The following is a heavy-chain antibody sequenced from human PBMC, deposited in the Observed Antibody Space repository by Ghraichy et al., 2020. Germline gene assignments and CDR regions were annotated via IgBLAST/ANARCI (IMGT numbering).Heavy chain of an antibody. CDR2: IHYTGST. Sequence: SETLSLTCTVSGVYISSGRYYWSWFRQPAGKGLEWIGRIHYTGSTDYNPSLKSRVTLSVDLSKNRFSLNLNNMTAADTAVYYCAKDRGDYPSYFDYWGQGTLVTVSS. V-gene: IGHV4-61*02. D-gene: IGHD3-16*01. CDR1: GVYISSGRYY. J-gene: IGHJ4*02. CDR3: AKDRGDYPSYFDY.